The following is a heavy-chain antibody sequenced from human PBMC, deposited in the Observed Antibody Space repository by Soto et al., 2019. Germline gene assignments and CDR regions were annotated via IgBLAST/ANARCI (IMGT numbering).Heavy chain of an antibody. V-gene: IGHV4-4*02. Sequence: QVQLQESGPGLVKPSGTLSLTSAVSGGSISSTNWWNWVRQPPVKGLEWIGEIDHSGSTNYNPSLKSRVTMSVDTPKNQFSLKLSSVTAADTAVYYCVRDSGNGWKDYWGQGTLVTVSS. CDR3: VRDSGNGWKDY. D-gene: IGHD6-19*01. CDR1: GGSISSTNW. J-gene: IGHJ4*02. CDR2: IDHSGST.